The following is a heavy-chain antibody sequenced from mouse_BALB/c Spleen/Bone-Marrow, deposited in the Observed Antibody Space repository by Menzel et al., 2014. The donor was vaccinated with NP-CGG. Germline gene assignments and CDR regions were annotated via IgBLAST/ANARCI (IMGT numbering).Heavy chain of an antibody. V-gene: IGHV1-18*01. Sequence: EVQMPQSGPELVKPGASVKISCKPSGYSFTGYFIHWVKQSHVKSLEWIGHINPYNGATNYNQNFKDKASLTVDKSSSTAYMGLHSLTSEDSAVYYCARRRGNYEMDYWAQATPVTV. D-gene: IGHD2-1*01. CDR2: INPYNGAT. CDR3: ARRRGNYEMDY. CDR1: GYSFTGYF. J-gene: IGHJ4*01.